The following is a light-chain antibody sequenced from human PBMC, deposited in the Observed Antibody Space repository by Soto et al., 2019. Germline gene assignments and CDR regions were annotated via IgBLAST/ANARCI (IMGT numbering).Light chain of an antibody. Sequence: ETVLTQSPGTLSLYPGERATVSCRASQSVGGNSLAWYQQRPGQAPRLLIYDTSKRANGIPDRFSGSGSGTDFTLTISRLEPADFAVYFCQKYQNAPRTFGQGTKVEIK. J-gene: IGKJ1*01. CDR2: DTS. V-gene: IGKV3-20*01. CDR3: QKYQNAPRT. CDR1: QSVGGNS.